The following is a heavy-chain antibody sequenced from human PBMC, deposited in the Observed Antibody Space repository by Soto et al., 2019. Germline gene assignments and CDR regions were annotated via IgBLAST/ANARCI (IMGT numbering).Heavy chain of an antibody. J-gene: IGHJ4*02. V-gene: IGHV3-30*03. CDR3: VGGQYYFDY. CDR2: ISYDGSSK. Sequence: QVQLVESGGGVVQPGRSLRLSCAASGFPFTTYGMHWVREGPGKGLEWVAVISYDGSSKYYADSVKGRFTISRDNSKNTLYLQMISLRPEDTALYYCVGGQYYFDYRGQGTLVTVSS. D-gene: IGHD3-10*01. CDR1: GFPFTTYG.